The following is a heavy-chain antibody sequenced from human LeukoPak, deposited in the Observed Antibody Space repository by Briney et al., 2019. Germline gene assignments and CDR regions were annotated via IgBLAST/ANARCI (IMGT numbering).Heavy chain of an antibody. CDR2: IYYSGST. CDR1: GGSISSYY. Sequence: PSETLSLTCTVSGGSISSYYWSWIRQPPGKGLEWIGYIYYSGSTNYNPSLKSRVTISVDTSKNQFSLKLSSVTAADTAVYYCARVPAATSYWYFDLWGRGTLVTVSS. D-gene: IGHD2-2*01. V-gene: IGHV4-59*01. J-gene: IGHJ2*01. CDR3: ARVPAATSYWYFDL.